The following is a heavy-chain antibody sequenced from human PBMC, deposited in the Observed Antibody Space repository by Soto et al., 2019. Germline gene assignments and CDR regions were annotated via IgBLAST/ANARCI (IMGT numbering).Heavy chain of an antibody. Sequence: QVQLQESGPGLVKPSQTLSLTCTVSGGSISSGGYYWSWIRQHPGKGLEWIGYIYYSGSTYYNPSLKSRVTISVDTSKNQFSLKLSSVTAADTAVYYCARHPVDYGSGSENWFDPWGQGTLVTVSS. CDR1: GGSISSGGYY. J-gene: IGHJ5*02. V-gene: IGHV4-31*03. D-gene: IGHD3-10*01. CDR2: IYYSGST. CDR3: ARHPVDYGSGSENWFDP.